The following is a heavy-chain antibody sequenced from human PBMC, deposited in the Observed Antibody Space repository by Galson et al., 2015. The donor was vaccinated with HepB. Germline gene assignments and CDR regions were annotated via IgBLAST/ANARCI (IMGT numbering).Heavy chain of an antibody. CDR2: ISSSSSTI. J-gene: IGHJ4*02. V-gene: IGHV3-48*01. D-gene: IGHD3-22*01. Sequence: SLRLSCAASGFTFSSYSMNWVRQAPGKGLEWVSYISSSSSTIYYADSVKGRFTISRDNAKNSLYLQMNSLRAEDTAVYYCARLGYYDSSGSTHAQIDYWGQGTLVTVSS. CDR1: GFTFSSYS. CDR3: ARLGYYDSSGSTHAQIDY.